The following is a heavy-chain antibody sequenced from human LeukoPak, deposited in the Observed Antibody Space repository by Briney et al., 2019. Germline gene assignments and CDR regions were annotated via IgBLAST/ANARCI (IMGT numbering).Heavy chain of an antibody. Sequence: GGSLRLSCAASGFTFSSFAINWVRQAPGKGLEWVSVITGSGSGADYADSVKGRFTISRDNSQNTVHLQMNSLRAEDTAVYYCARDRGFPDAFDIWGQGTMVTVSS. J-gene: IGHJ3*02. CDR1: GFTFSSFA. CDR2: ITGSGSGA. V-gene: IGHV3-23*01. CDR3: ARDRGFPDAFDI.